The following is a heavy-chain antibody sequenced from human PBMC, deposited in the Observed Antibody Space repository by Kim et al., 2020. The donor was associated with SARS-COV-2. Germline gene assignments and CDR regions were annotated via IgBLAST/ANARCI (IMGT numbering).Heavy chain of an antibody. D-gene: IGHD2-2*01. J-gene: IGHJ6*03. V-gene: IGHV4-4*07. CDR3: ARDKLGYCSSTSCYASYYYYYMDV. CDR2: IYTSGST. Sequence: SETLSLTCTVSGGSISSYYWSWIRQPAGKGLEWIGRIYTSGSTNYNPSLKSRVTMSVDTSKNQFSLKLSSVTAADTAVYYCARDKLGYCSSTSCYASYYYYYMDVWGKGTTVTVSS. CDR1: GGSISSYY.